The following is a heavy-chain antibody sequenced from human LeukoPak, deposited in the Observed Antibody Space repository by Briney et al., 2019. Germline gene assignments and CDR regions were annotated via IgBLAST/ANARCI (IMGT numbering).Heavy chain of an antibody. D-gene: IGHD6-19*01. CDR3: AREGDSSGWYGGWFDP. CDR2: IYYSGST. CDR1: GGSISSSIYS. V-gene: IGHV4-39*02. J-gene: IGHJ5*02. Sequence: SETLSLTGTVSGGSISSSIYSWGWIRHPPGKGLEWIGSIYYSGSTYYNPSLKSRVTISVDTSKNQFSLKLSSVTAADTAVYYCAREGDSSGWYGGWFDPWGQGTLVTVSS.